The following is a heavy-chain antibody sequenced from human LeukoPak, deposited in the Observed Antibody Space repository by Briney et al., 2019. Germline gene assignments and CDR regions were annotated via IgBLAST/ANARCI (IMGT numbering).Heavy chain of an antibody. D-gene: IGHD3-22*01. CDR1: GGSISSYY. CDR2: IYYSGST. Sequence: SETLSLTCTVSGGSISSYYWSWIRQPPGKGLEWIGYIYYSGSTDYNPSLKSRVTISVDTSKNQFSLRLSSVTAADTAVYYCAATYYYDNSGYKGWFDPWGQGTLVTVSS. CDR3: AATYYYDNSGYKGWFDP. V-gene: IGHV4-59*01. J-gene: IGHJ5*02.